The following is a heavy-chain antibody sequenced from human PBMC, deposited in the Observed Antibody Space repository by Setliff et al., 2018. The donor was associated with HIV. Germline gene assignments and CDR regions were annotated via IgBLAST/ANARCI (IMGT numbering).Heavy chain of an antibody. Sequence: SETLSLTCTVSGGSISGHFWSWIRQPPGKGLEWIGSIYYSGSTNYNPSLKSRVTISVVTSKNQFSLKLSSVTAADTAVYYCARGTLYYDYVWGTPFPFDYWGQGTLVTV. J-gene: IGHJ4*02. V-gene: IGHV4-59*11. D-gene: IGHD3-16*01. CDR2: IYYSGST. CDR1: GGSISGHF. CDR3: ARGTLYYDYVWGTPFPFDY.